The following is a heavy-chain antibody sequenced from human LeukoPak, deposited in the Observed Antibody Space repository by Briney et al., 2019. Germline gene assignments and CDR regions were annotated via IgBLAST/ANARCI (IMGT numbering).Heavy chain of an antibody. J-gene: IGHJ4*02. CDR3: ARSPPNWGRYFDY. CDR1: GGSFSGYY. CDR2: INHSGST. D-gene: IGHD7-27*01. V-gene: IGHV4-34*01. Sequence: PSETLSLTCAVYGGSFSGYYWSWIRQPPGKGLGWIGEINHSGSTNYNPSLKSRVTISVDTSKNQFSLKLSSVTAADTAVYYCARSPPNWGRYFDYCGQGTLVTVSS.